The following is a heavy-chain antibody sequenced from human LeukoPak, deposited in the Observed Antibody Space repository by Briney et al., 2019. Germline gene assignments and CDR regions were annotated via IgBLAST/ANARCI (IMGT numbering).Heavy chain of an antibody. CDR2: ISYDGSNK. V-gene: IGHV3-30*18. CDR3: AKDGPGPAAIVVYYYYGMDV. D-gene: IGHD2-2*02. CDR1: GFTFSSHG. Sequence: GGSLRLSCAASGFTFSSHGMHWVRQAPGKGLEWVAVISYDGSNKYYADSVKGRFTISRDNSKNTLYLQMNSLRAEDTAVYYRAKDGPGPAAIVVYYYYGMDVWGQGTTVTVSS. J-gene: IGHJ6*02.